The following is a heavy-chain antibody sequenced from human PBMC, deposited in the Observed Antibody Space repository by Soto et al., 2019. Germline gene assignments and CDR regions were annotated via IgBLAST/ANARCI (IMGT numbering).Heavy chain of an antibody. CDR1: GYTFTSYY. CDR2: INPSGGST. D-gene: IGHD6-13*01. Sequence: ASVKVSCKASGYTFTSYYMHWVRQAPGQGLEWMGIINPSGGSTSYAQKFQGRVTMTRATSTSTVYMELSSLGSEDTAVYYCARDGVAAPEENGYYYGMDVWGQGTTVTVSS. V-gene: IGHV1-46*01. CDR3: ARDGVAAPEENGYYYGMDV. J-gene: IGHJ6*02.